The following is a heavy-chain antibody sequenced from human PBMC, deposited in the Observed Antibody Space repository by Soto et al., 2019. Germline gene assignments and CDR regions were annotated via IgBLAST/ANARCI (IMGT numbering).Heavy chain of an antibody. Sequence: EVQLLESGGGLVQPGGSLRLSCAASGFTFSSYAMSWVRQAPGKGLEWVSAISGSGGSTYYADSVQGRFTISRDNSKNTLELEMNSLRAEDTAVYCCAKYGRWLVHFYYFGMDVWGQGTMVTVSS. CDR2: ISGSGGST. D-gene: IGHD6-19*01. CDR1: GFTFSSYA. J-gene: IGHJ6*02. CDR3: AKYGRWLVHFYYFGMDV. V-gene: IGHV3-23*01.